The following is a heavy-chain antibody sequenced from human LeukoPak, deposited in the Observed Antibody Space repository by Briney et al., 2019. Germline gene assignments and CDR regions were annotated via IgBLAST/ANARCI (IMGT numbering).Heavy chain of an antibody. Sequence: PGGSLRLSCAASGLTFSMPPMDWVRQAPGKGLEWVAFIQNDGNSKNYADSGRGRFTISRDTYKNTLYLQMNSLRPEDTAVFYCAKDADPWIYYGSGSYYTVAVDYWGQGTLVTVSS. CDR2: IQNDGNSK. V-gene: IGHV3-30*02. CDR3: AKDADPWIYYGSGSYYTVAVDY. CDR1: GLTFSMPP. J-gene: IGHJ4*02. D-gene: IGHD3-10*01.